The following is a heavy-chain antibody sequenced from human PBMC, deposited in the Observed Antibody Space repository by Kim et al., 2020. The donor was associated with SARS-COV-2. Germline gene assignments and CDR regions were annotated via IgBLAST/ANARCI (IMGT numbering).Heavy chain of an antibody. D-gene: IGHD3-16*01. J-gene: IGHJ6*02. Sequence: ASVKVSCKASGYTFTSYGISWVRQAPGQGLEWMGWISTYNGNTNYAQKLQGRVTMTTDTSTSTAYMELRSLRSDDTAVYYCARDLPLGLIAYTGRYYYGMDVWGQGTTVTVSS. CDR2: ISTYNGNT. CDR3: ARDLPLGLIAYTGRYYYGMDV. CDR1: GYTFTSYG. V-gene: IGHV1-18*01.